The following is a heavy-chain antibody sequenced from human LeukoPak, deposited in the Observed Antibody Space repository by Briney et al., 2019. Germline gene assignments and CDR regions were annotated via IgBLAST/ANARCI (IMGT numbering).Heavy chain of an antibody. Sequence: PSETLSLTCAVDGGSLRGYYWSWVRQPPGKGMEWVGEINNSGSTNYNPSLKSRLTIPVDTSKNPFSLQLSSVTAADTAVYYCARHSEGSGSYYYYMDVWGKGTTVTISS. CDR3: ARHSEGSGSYYYYMDV. J-gene: IGHJ6*03. D-gene: IGHD3-10*01. CDR2: INNSGST. V-gene: IGHV4-34*01. CDR1: GGSLRGYY.